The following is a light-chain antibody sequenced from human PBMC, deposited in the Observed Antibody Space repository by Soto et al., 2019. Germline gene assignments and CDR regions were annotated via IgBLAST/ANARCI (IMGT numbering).Light chain of an antibody. V-gene: IGLV2-8*01. Sequence: QSALTQPPSASGSPGQSVTISCTGTSSDVGAYDYVSWYQQHPGKAPKLMIYEINKRPSGVPDRFSGSKSGTSASLAITGLQADDEADYYCQSYDRSLSSPIFGGGTKVTVL. CDR2: EIN. CDR1: SSDVGAYDY. J-gene: IGLJ2*01. CDR3: QSYDRSLSSPI.